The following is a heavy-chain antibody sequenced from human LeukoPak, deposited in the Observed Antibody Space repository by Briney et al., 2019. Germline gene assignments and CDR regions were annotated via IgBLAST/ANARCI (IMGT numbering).Heavy chain of an antibody. Sequence: GGSLRLSCAVSGLTFNNYAMSWVRQAAGKGLEWVSAISKSGDHTYYAASAKGRFTIYRDNSKNTQYLQMNSLRAEDTAVYYCATSWGPDTSAFRWGRDGMDVWGQGTTVIVS. J-gene: IGHJ6*02. CDR1: GLTFNNYA. D-gene: IGHD3-16*01. CDR3: ATSWGPDTSAFRWGRDGMDV. V-gene: IGHV3-23*01. CDR2: ISKSGDHT.